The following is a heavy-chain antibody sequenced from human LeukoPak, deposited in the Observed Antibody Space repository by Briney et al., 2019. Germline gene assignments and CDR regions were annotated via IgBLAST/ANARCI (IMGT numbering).Heavy chain of an antibody. CDR3: ARGLSDWLQSGRAFDI. D-gene: IGHD5-24*01. CDR1: GYSVTSYC. J-gene: IGHJ3*02. V-gene: IGHV1-18*01. Sequence: GASVKVSCTASGYSVTSYCISCMHQSPGQGLELMGWISAYNGNTNYAQKLQGRDTMTTDTSTSTAYMELRSLRSDDTAVYYCARGLSDWLQSGRAFDIWGQGTMVTVSS. CDR2: ISAYNGNT.